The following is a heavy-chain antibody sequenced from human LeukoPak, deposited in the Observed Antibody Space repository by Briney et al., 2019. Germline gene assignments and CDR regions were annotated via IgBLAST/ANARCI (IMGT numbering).Heavy chain of an antibody. J-gene: IGHJ3*02. V-gene: IGHV3-48*03. Sequence: GGSLRLSCEASGFTFSIYRMNWVRQAPGKGLEWVSYIHLSGTPTHYADPVKGRFSISRDNVKNSLYLQMNSLRAEDTAVYYCARDGGVGAKGAFDIWGQGTMVTVSS. CDR3: ARDGGVGAKGAFDI. CDR2: IHLSGTPT. D-gene: IGHD1-26*01. CDR1: GFTFSIYR.